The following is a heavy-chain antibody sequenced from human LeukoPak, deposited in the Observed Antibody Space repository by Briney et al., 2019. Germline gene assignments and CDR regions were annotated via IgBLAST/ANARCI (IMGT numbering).Heavy chain of an antibody. CDR3: ARGLPCGSYFLLRCRYHWFAP. CDR2: INHIGVT. D-gene: IGHD1-26*01. CDR1: GGSLSGYY. J-gene: IGHJ5*02. V-gene: IGHV4-34*01. Sequence: SETLSLTRALYGGSLSGYYSSWIRQPPRKGLEWIGEINHIGVTNYNPSLKSRVTISVDTSKNQFSLKLSSVTAADTAVYYCARGLPCGSYFLLRCRYHWFAPWGQGTLVTVSS.